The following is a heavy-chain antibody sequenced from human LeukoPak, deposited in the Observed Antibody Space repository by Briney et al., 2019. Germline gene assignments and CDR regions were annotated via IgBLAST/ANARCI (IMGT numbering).Heavy chain of an antibody. CDR2: IKQDGSEI. Sequence: GGSLRLSCAASGFTFSNAWMTWVRQAPGKGLEWVANIKQDGSEIHYVDSVKGRFTISRDNAKNSLRLQMNSLRAEDTAVYYCARDGTNSNAFEIWGQGTMVTVSS. J-gene: IGHJ3*02. V-gene: IGHV3-7*01. CDR3: ARDGTNSNAFEI. D-gene: IGHD4/OR15-4a*01. CDR1: GFTFSNAW.